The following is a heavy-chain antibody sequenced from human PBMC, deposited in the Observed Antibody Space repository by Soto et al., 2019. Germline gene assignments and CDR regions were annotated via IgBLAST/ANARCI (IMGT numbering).Heavy chain of an antibody. V-gene: IGHV4-39*01. J-gene: IGHJ4*02. CDR1: GGSISSSSYY. D-gene: IGHD2-15*01. CDR3: ASCSIVVVVAAIPDYFDY. CDR2: IYYSGST. Sequence: QLQLQESGPGLVKPSETLSLTCTVSGGSISSSSYYWGWIRQPPGKGLEWIGSIYYSGSTYYNPSLKSRVTISVDTSKNQFSLKLSSVTAADTAVYYCASCSIVVVVAAIPDYFDYWGQGTLVTVSS.